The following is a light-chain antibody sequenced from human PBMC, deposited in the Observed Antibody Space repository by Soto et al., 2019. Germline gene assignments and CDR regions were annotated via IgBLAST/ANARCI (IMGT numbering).Light chain of an antibody. V-gene: IGKV1-39*01. CDR1: QSISSY. CDR2: TAS. J-gene: IGKJ1*01. CDR3: QHTYNTPWT. Sequence: DSQLTQSQSYLSASVGDRVTINCGASQSISSYLNWYQHKPGKAPKLLIYTASSLQSGVPSSFSGSGSGTDFTLTICSLQPEDFATYYCQHTYNTPWTFGEGTKLDI.